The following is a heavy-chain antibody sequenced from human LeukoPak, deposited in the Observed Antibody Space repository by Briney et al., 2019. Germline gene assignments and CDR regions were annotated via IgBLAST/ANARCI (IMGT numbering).Heavy chain of an antibody. D-gene: IGHD2-2*01. Sequence: SETLSLTCTVSGGSISSSYWSWTRQPPGKGLEWIGSIYYSGSTSYNPSLKSRVTMSVDTSKNQFSLQLSSVTAADTAVYYCARHLWQSTTRPWFDPWGQGTLVTVSS. CDR2: IYYSGST. CDR3: ARHLWQSTTRPWFDP. CDR1: GGSISSSY. V-gene: IGHV4-59*01. J-gene: IGHJ5*02.